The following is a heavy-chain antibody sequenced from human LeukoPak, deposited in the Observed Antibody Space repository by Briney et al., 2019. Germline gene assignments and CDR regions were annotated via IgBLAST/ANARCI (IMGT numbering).Heavy chain of an antibody. CDR3: ARGDSSGYYLDYDYYGMDV. Sequence: SETLSLTRTVSGGSVSSGSHYWSWIRQPPVKRLEWIGYIYYSGSTNYNPSLKSRVTISVDTSKNQFSLKLSSVTAADTAVYYCARGDSSGYYLDYDYYGMDVWGQGTTVTVSS. D-gene: IGHD3-22*01. CDR2: IYYSGST. J-gene: IGHJ6*01. V-gene: IGHV4-61*01. CDR1: GGSVSSGSHY.